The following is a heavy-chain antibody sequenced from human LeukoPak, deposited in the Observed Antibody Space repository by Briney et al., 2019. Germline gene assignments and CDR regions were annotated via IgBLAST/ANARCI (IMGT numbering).Heavy chain of an antibody. V-gene: IGHV4-4*02. D-gene: IGHD2-21*01. J-gene: IGHJ4*02. CDR2: IHYSGST. Sequence: PSGTLSLTCAVSGGSISSSNWWSWIRQPPGKGLEWIGSIHYSGSTYYNPSLKSRVTISVDTSKNQFSLKLSSVTAADMAMYYCARLNIAGGFDYWGQGTLVTVSS. CDR1: GGSISSSNW. CDR3: ARLNIAGGFDY.